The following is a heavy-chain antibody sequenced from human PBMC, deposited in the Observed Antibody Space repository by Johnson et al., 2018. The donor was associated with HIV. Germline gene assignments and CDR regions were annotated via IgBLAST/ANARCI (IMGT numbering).Heavy chain of an antibody. V-gene: IGHV3-23*04. CDR3: ARDAEEYCGGDCYLWGLGAFDI. CDR2: ISDSGDSA. CDR1: GFTFSSYA. Sequence: VQLVESGGGVVQPGRSLRLSCAASGFTFSSYAMHWVRQAPGKGLEWVSSISDSGDSAFHADSVKGRFTISRDNAKNTLYLQMNSLRAEDTAVYYCARDAEEYCGGDCYLWGLGAFDIWGQGTMVTVSS. D-gene: IGHD2-21*02. J-gene: IGHJ3*02.